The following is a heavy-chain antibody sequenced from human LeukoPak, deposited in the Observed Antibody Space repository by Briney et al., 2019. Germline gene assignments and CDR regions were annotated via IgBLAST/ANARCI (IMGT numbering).Heavy chain of an antibody. CDR2: ISYDGSNK. J-gene: IGHJ4*02. CDR1: GFTFSSYA. D-gene: IGHD6-13*01. Sequence: GGSLRLSCAASGFTFSSYAMHWVRQAPGKGLEWVAVISYDGSNKYYADSVKGRFTISRDNSKNTLYLQMNSLRAEDTAVYYCARGPIAAAFDYWGQGTLVTVSS. V-gene: IGHV3-30-3*01. CDR3: ARGPIAAAFDY.